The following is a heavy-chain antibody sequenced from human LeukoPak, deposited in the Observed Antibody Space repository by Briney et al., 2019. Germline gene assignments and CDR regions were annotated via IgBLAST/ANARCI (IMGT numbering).Heavy chain of an antibody. D-gene: IGHD2-2*01. V-gene: IGHV3-30*02. CDR2: IRYDGGNK. CDR3: AKDGIGHCSSTSCYAWAYFDY. Sequence: GGSLRLSCAASGFTFSSYGMHWVRQAPGKGLEWVAFIRYDGGNKYYADSVKGRFTISRDNSKNTLYLQMNSLRAEDTAVYYCAKDGIGHCSSTSCYAWAYFDYWGQGTLVTVSS. J-gene: IGHJ4*02. CDR1: GFTFSSYG.